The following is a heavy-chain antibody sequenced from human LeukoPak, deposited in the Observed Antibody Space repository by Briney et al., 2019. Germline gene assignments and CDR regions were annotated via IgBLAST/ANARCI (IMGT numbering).Heavy chain of an antibody. J-gene: IGHJ4*02. CDR2: ISSSGSTK. CDR3: ARDRGRSYYVPHYFDY. D-gene: IGHD1-26*01. CDR1: GFTFSSYE. V-gene: IGHV3-48*03. Sequence: PGGSLRLSCAVSGFTFSSYEMNWVRQAPGKGLEWVSYISSSGSTKYYADSVKGRFTISRDNAKNSLYLQMNSLRVEDTAVYYCARDRGRSYYVPHYFDYWGQGTLVTVSS.